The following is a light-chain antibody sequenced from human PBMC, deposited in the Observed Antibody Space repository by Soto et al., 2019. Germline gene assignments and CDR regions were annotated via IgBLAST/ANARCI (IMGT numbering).Light chain of an antibody. Sequence: DIQMTQSPSTLSASVGDRVTISCRASQSISDWLAWYQQKPGKAPKLLIYKASSLQSGVPSRFSGSGSGTEFTLTISSLQPDDFATYDCQQYNTYSTFGQGTKVEI. J-gene: IGKJ1*01. CDR1: QSISDW. V-gene: IGKV1-5*03. CDR2: KAS. CDR3: QQYNTYST.